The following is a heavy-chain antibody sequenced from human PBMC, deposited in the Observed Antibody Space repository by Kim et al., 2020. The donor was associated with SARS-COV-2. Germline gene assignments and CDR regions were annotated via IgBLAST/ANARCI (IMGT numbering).Heavy chain of an antibody. J-gene: IGHJ4*02. Sequence: GGSLRLSCTMSGFTFTGHAMSWVRQAPGKGLEWVSSIDGSDGTTYYVDSVKGRFSISRDYSKNTLYLQMSALRADDTAAYYCLKGGWGWIWDYWGQGTLVTVSS. CDR3: LKGGWGWIWDY. D-gene: IGHD2-21*01. V-gene: IGHV3-23*01. CDR2: IDGSDGTT. CDR1: GFTFTGHA.